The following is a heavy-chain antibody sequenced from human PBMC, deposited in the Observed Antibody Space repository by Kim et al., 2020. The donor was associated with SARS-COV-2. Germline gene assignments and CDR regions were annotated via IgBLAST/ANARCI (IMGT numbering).Heavy chain of an antibody. CDR3: ARGGVPAAMFQNWFDP. D-gene: IGHD2-2*01. Sequence: SVKVSCKASGGTFSSYAISWVRQAPGQGLEWMGGIIPIFGTANYAQKFQGRVTITADESTSTAYMELSSLRSEDTAVYYCARGGVPAAMFQNWFDPWGQGTLVTVSS. V-gene: IGHV1-69*13. J-gene: IGHJ5*02. CDR1: GGTFSSYA. CDR2: IIPIFGTA.